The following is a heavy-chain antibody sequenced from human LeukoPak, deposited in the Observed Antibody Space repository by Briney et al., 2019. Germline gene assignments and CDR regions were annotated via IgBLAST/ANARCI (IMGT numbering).Heavy chain of an antibody. CDR3: ARGAGYCSSTSCPPPYYFDY. Sequence: ASVKVSCKASGDTFTSYYMHLVRQAPGQGLEWMGIINPSGGSTSYTQKFQGRVTMTRDTSTSTVYMELSSLRSEDTAVYYCARGAGYCSSTSCPPPYYFDYWGQGTLVTVSS. CDR1: GDTFTSYY. J-gene: IGHJ4*02. CDR2: INPSGGST. D-gene: IGHD2-2*01. V-gene: IGHV1-46*01.